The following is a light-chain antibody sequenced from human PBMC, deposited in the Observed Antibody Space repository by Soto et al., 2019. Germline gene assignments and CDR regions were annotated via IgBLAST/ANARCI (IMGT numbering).Light chain of an antibody. CDR2: GAS. J-gene: IGKJ4*01. CDR3: QQSFSTHALT. Sequence: DIQMTQPPSSLSASVGDRVTITCRASENIGKYLNWYQQKQGKAPKIVIYGASSLQSGVPSRFSGSGSGTDFTLTISSLQPEDFAIYYCQQSFSTHALTFGGGTKVEIK. CDR1: ENIGKY. V-gene: IGKV1-39*01.